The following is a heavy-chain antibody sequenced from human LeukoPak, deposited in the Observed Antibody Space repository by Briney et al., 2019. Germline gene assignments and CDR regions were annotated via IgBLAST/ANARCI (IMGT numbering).Heavy chain of an antibody. D-gene: IGHD2-15*01. Sequence: PGGSLRLSCAASGFTFSSYAMSWVRQAPGKGLEWVAVISYDGSNKYYADSVKGRFTISRDNSKNTLYLQMNSLRAEDTAVYYCANGYCSGGSCHRPYWGQGTLVTVSS. V-gene: IGHV3-30*18. CDR2: ISYDGSNK. CDR3: ANGYCSGGSCHRPY. CDR1: GFTFSSYA. J-gene: IGHJ4*02.